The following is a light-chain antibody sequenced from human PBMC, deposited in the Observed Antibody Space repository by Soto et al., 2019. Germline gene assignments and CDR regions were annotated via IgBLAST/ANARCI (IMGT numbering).Light chain of an antibody. V-gene: IGLV4-60*03. CDR3: ETWDSNPHVV. J-gene: IGLJ2*01. CDR2: LEGSGSY. Sequence: QPVLTQSSSASASLGSSVKLTCTLSSGHSSYIIAWHQQQPGKAPRYLMKLEGSGSYNKGSGVPDRFSGSSSXADRXLTISNLQSEDEADYYCETWDSNPHVVFXXGTKXTVL. CDR1: SGHSSYI.